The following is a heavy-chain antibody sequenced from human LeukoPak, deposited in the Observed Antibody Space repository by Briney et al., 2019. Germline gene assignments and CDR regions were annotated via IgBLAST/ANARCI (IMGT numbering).Heavy chain of an antibody. CDR2: MSSSSSYI. CDR3: ARDRASYSGSILYYFDY. J-gene: IGHJ4*02. V-gene: IGHV3-21*01. CDR1: GFTFRSYS. D-gene: IGHD1-26*01. Sequence: GGSLRLSCAASGFTFRSYSINWVRQAPGQGLEWVSSMSSSSSYIYYADSVKGRFTISRDNAKNSLYLQMNGLRAEDTAVYYCARDRASYSGSILYYFDYWGQGTLVTASS.